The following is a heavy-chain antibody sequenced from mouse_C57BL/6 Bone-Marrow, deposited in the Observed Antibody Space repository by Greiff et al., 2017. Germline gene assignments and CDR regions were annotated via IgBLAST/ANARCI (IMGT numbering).Heavy chain of an antibody. CDR1: GISLRTFGLG. V-gene: IGHV8-8*01. CDR2: IWWDDAK. J-gene: IGHJ3*01. CDR3: ARIRDYDGFAY. Sequence: QVTLKVSGPGILQPSQTLSLTCSFSGISLRTFGLGVSWIRQPSGKGLEWLAHIWWDDAKSYNPALTSRLTISKDTSKNQLFLKIANVDTADTATYYCARIRDYDGFAYWGHGTLVTVSA. D-gene: IGHD2-4*01.